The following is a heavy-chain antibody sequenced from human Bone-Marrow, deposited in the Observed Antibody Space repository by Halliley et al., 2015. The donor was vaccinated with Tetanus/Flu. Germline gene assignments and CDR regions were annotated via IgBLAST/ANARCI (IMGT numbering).Heavy chain of an antibody. CDR2: IYPCNSDT. D-gene: IGHD1-26*01. CDR3: ARRKFYSGGYFDY. V-gene: IGHV5-51*01. J-gene: IGHJ4*02. Sequence: LGCMGIIYPCNSDTRYSPSFEGRVTIPADKSISTAYLQWSSLKASDTAMYYCARRKFYSGGYFDYWGQGTLVTVSS.